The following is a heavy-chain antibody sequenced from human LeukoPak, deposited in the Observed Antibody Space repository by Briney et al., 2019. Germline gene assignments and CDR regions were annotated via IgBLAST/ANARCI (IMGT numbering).Heavy chain of an antibody. CDR2: IYYSGST. CDR3: ARAPQLSSSSFLQDY. CDR1: GGSISSYY. D-gene: IGHD6-6*01. Sequence: SETLSLTCTVSGGSISSYYWSWIRQPPGKGLEWIGYIYYSGSTNYNPSLKSRVTISVDTSKNQFSLKLSSVTAADTAVYYCARAPQLSSSSFLQDYWGQGTLVTVSS. V-gene: IGHV4-59*01. J-gene: IGHJ4*02.